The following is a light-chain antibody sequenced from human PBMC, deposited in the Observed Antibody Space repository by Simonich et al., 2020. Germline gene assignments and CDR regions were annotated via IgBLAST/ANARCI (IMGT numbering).Light chain of an antibody. CDR2: LAS. CDR1: QSVLYSSNNKNY. V-gene: IGKV4-1*01. Sequence: DIVMTQSPDSLAVSLGERATINCKSSQSVLYSSNNKNYLAWYQQKQGQPPKLLIYLASTRESGVPDRFSGSGSGTDFTLTISSLQAEDVAVYDCQQYYSTPNTFGQGTKLEIK. CDR3: QQYYSTPNT. J-gene: IGKJ2*01.